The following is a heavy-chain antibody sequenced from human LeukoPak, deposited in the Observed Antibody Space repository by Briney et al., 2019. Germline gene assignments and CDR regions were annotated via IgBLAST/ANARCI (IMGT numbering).Heavy chain of an antibody. V-gene: IGHV1-69*04. D-gene: IGHD1-7*01. CDR1: GGTFSSYA. CDR3: ARDPSITGTTWFDP. Sequence: ASVNVSCKASGGTFSSYAISWVRQAPGQGLEWMGRIIPILGIANYAQKFQGRVTITADKSTSTAYMELSSLRSEDTAVYYCARDPSITGTTWFDPWGQGTLVTVSS. CDR2: IIPILGIA. J-gene: IGHJ5*02.